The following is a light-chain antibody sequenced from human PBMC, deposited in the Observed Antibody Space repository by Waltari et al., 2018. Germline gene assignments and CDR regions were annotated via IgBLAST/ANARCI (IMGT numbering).Light chain of an antibody. J-gene: IGKJ4*01. Sequence: EIVLTQSPATLSLSPGERATLSCRASQSVSNDLAWYQLKPGQAPRFLISDVSNRATGIPARFSGSGSETDFTLAISTLEPEDFALYYCQQRRSWPLTFGGGTKVEIK. V-gene: IGKV3-11*01. CDR3: QQRRSWPLT. CDR2: DVS. CDR1: QSVSND.